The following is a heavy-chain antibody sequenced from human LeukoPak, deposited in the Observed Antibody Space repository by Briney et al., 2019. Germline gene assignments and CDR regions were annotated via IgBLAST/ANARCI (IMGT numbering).Heavy chain of an antibody. Sequence: GGSLRLSCAAFGSTFTSYGTHWVRQAPGKGRGWVGVISYVGSKKYYAHSVKGRFTIPRDNSKNTLYLQMTSVRAEETAVYYCAKDDSSWSLYYFFGMDVWGEGTTVTVS. CDR3: AKDDSSWSLYYFFGMDV. J-gene: IGHJ6*02. CDR1: GSTFTSYG. CDR2: ISYVGSKK. D-gene: IGHD6-13*01. V-gene: IGHV3-30*18.